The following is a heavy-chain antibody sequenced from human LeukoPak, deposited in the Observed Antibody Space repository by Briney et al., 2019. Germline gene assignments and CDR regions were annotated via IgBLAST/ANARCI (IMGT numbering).Heavy chain of an antibody. J-gene: IGHJ1*01. CDR3: ARALITMVRGVIIRYFQH. D-gene: IGHD3-10*01. V-gene: IGHV1-46*01. Sequence: ASVKVSCKASGYTFTSYYMHWVRQAPGQGLEWMGIINPSGGSTSYAQKFQGRVTMTRDTSTSTVYMELSSLRSEDTAVYYCARALITMVRGVIIRYFQHWGQGTLVTVSS. CDR2: INPSGGST. CDR1: GYTFTSYY.